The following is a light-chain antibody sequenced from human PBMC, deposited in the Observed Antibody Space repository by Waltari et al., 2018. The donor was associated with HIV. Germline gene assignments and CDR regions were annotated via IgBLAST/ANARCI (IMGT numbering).Light chain of an antibody. CDR1: SSHIGNDY. CDR3: GTWDPRLSAGV. V-gene: IGLV1-51*01. Sequence: QSVLTQPPSVSAAPGQKVTISCPASSSHIGNDYVSWYQHVPGAAPRLLIYDNNKRPSGIPDRFSGSKSGASATLYITGLQTGDEADYYCGTWDPRLSAGVFGGGTKLTVL. CDR2: DNN. J-gene: IGLJ3*02.